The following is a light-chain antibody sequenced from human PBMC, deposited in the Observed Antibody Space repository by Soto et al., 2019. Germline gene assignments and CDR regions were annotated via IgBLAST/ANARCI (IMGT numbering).Light chain of an antibody. J-gene: IGLJ1*01. CDR2: YDS. V-gene: IGLV3-21*04. CDR3: QVWDIMTDDYV. Sequence: SYELTQSPSVSVAPEKTATITCGGNNIGNKRVHWYRQKPGQAPVLLISYDSDRPSGIPERFSGSNSWNTATLTISRVEAGDEADYYCQVWDIMTDDYVFGSGTKVTVL. CDR1: NIGNKR.